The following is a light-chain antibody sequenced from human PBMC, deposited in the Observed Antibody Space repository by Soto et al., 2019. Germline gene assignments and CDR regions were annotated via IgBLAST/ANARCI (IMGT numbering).Light chain of an antibody. CDR3: RSYNLSSTPYV. V-gene: IGLV2-14*01. CDR1: SNDVGGYNY. CDR2: DVT. Sequence: QCALTRPASGCGSPGQSIAISCTRTSNDVGGYNYVSWYQQHPVKAPQLIIYDVTNRPSGVSDRFSGSKSGNTASMTIPGLHPAYVVAYYCRSYNLSSTPYVFASGTKFP. J-gene: IGLJ1*01.